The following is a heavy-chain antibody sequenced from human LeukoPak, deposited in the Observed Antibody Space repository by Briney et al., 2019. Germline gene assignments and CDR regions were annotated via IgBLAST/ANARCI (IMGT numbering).Heavy chain of an antibody. CDR1: GGSFSGYY. J-gene: IGHJ6*04. V-gene: IGHV4-34*01. Sequence: SETLSLTCAVYGGSFSGYYWSWIRQPPGKGLEWIGEINHSGSTNYNPSLKSRVTISVDTSKNQFSLKLSSVTAADTAVYYCARVSQAYYYYYYGMDVWGKGATVTVSS. CDR2: INHSGST. CDR3: ARVSQAYYYYYYGMDV.